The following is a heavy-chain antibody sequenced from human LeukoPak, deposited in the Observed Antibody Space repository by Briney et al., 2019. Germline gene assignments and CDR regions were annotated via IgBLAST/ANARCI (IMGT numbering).Heavy chain of an antibody. CDR2: IWYDGSNK. Sequence: GGSLRLSCAASGFTFSSYGMPWVRQAPGKGLEWVADIWYDGSNKYYADSVKGRFTISRDNSKNTLYLQMNSLRAEDTAVYYCAKDYYDPPWAFDIWGQGTMVTVSS. J-gene: IGHJ3*02. CDR3: AKDYYDPPWAFDI. V-gene: IGHV3-30*02. D-gene: IGHD3-22*01. CDR1: GFTFSSYG.